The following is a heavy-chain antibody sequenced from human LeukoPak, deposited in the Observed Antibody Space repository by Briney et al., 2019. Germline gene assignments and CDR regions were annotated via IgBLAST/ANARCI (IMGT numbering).Heavy chain of an antibody. CDR1: GGTFSSYA. J-gene: IGHJ4*02. D-gene: IGHD5-24*01. Sequence: SVKVSCKASGGTFSSYAISWVRQAPGQGLEWMGGIIPIFGTANYAQKFQGRVTITTDESTSTAYMELSSLRSEDTAVYYCAGGRDGYNSRYYWGQGTLVTVSS. CDR3: AGGRDGYNSRYY. V-gene: IGHV1-69*05. CDR2: IIPIFGTA.